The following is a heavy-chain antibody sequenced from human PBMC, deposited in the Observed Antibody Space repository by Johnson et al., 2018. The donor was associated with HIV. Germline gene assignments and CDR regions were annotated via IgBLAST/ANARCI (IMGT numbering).Heavy chain of an antibody. V-gene: IGHV3-30*02. CDR1: GFTFSSYG. CDR3: TKMGALGAFDI. CDR2: MRYDGSNN. D-gene: IGHD3-16*01. J-gene: IGHJ3*02. Sequence: QVQLVESGGGVVRPGRSLRLSCAASGFTFSSYGMHWVRQAPGKGLEWVAVMRYDGSNNYYVDSVKGRFTISRDNSKNTLSLQMNSLRAEDTAVYYCTKMGALGAFDIWDQGTMVTVSS.